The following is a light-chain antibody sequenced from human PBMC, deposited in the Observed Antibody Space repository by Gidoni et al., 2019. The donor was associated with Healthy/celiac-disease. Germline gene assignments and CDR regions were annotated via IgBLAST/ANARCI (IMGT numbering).Light chain of an antibody. CDR2: GKN. CDR1: SLRSYY. V-gene: IGLV3-19*01. J-gene: IGLJ3*02. Sequence: SSELTQDPAVSVALGQTVRLTCQEDSLRSYYASWYQQKPGQAPVLVIYGKNNRPSGIPDRFSGSSSGNTASLTITGAQAEDEADYYCNSRDSSGNHWVFGGGTKLTVL. CDR3: NSRDSSGNHWV.